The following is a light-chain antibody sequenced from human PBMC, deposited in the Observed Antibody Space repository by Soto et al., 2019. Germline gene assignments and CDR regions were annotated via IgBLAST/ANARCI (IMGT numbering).Light chain of an antibody. J-gene: IGLJ1*01. CDR1: RSNIGAGYG. CDR3: QSYDSSLSGSRV. Sequence: QPVLTQPPSVSGAPGQRVTISCTGSRSNIGAGYGVHWYQQLPRTAPKLLIYDNSNRPSGVPDRFSGSNSGTSASLAITGLQPEDEADYYCQSYDSSLSGSRVFGTGTKLTVL. CDR2: DNS. V-gene: IGLV1-40*01.